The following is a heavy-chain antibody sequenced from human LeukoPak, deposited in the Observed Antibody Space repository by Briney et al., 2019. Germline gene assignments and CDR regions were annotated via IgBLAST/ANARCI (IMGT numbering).Heavy chain of an antibody. CDR3: ASTYVVVTAVHDAFHI. D-gene: IGHD2-21*02. Sequence: PGGSLRLSCAASGFTFSRYSMNWVRQAPGKGLEWVSSISISSNYIYYADSVKGRFTISRDNAKNSLYLQVNSLRAEDTAVYYCASTYVVVTAVHDAFHIWGQGTMVTVSS. V-gene: IGHV3-21*01. CDR2: ISISSNYI. J-gene: IGHJ3*02. CDR1: GFTFSRYS.